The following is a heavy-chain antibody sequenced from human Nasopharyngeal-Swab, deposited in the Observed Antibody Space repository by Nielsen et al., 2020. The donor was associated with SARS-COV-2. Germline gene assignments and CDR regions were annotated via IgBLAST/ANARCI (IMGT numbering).Heavy chain of an antibody. CDR3: AKGLEIDSGSYYRQDQQNDY. J-gene: IGHJ4*02. Sequence: GESLKISCVASGVIFSNYWMHWVRQAPGKGLVWVSRVNEDGSRTDYADSVRGRFTISRDNSKNTLYLQMNSLRAEDTALYYCAKGLEIDSGSYYRQDQQNDYWGQGTLVTVSP. CDR2: VNEDGSRT. V-gene: IGHV3-74*01. D-gene: IGHD1-26*01. CDR1: GVIFSNYW.